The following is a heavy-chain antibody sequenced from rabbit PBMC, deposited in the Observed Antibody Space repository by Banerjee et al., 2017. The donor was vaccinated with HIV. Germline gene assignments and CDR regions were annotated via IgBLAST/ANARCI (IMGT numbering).Heavy chain of an antibody. CDR1: GFDFSSTYW. J-gene: IGHJ6*01. CDR3: ARDLAGVIGWNFGL. D-gene: IGHD4-1*01. CDR2: MNAGTSGGS. V-gene: IGHV1S40*01. Sequence: QSLEESGGDLVKPGASLTLTCTASGFDFSSTYWICWVRQAPGKGLEWIACMNAGTSGGSYYARWAKGRFTISKTSSTTVTLQMTSLTAADTATYFCARDLAGVIGWNFGLWGPGTLVTVS.